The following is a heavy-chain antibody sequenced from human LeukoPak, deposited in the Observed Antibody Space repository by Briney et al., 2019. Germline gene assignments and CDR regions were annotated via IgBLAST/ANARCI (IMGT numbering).Heavy chain of an antibody. Sequence: GGSLRLSCVASGLTFSSYWMHWVRQDPRKGLVWVSRINGDGRNINYADSVRGRFTISRDNAKNTLYLQMNTLRVEDTAVYYCAKTGTSWYYFDYWGQGTLVTVSS. J-gene: IGHJ4*02. D-gene: IGHD1-1*01. CDR3: AKTGTSWYYFDY. CDR2: INGDGRNI. V-gene: IGHV3-74*01. CDR1: GLTFSSYW.